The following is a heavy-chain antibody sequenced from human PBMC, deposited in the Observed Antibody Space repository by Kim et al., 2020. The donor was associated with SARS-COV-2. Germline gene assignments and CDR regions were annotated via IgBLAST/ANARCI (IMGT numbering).Heavy chain of an antibody. Sequence: STDSPPSLKSRVSISADTSKNQFSLMLRSGGAADTAVYYCARGTIVAYDDWGQGTLVSVSS. CDR2: ST. CDR3: ARGTIVAYDD. J-gene: IGHJ4*02. V-gene: IGHV4-31*02. D-gene: IGHD2-15*01.